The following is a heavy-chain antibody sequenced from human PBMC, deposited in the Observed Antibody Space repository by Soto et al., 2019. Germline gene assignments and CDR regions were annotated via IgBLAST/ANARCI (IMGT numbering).Heavy chain of an antibody. Sequence: GGSLRLSCTASGFTFGDYAMSWFRQAPGKGLEWVGFIRSKAYGGTTEYAASVKGRFTISRDDSKSIAYLQMNSLKTEDTAVYYCTRDSVYDYGDYDWFHPWGQGTLVTVSS. CDR3: TRDSVYDYGDYDWFHP. J-gene: IGHJ5*02. V-gene: IGHV3-49*03. CDR2: IRSKAYGGTT. D-gene: IGHD4-17*01. CDR1: GFTFGDYA.